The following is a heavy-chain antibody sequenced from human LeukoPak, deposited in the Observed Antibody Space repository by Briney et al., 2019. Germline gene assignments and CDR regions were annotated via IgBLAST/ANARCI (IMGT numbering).Heavy chain of an antibody. Sequence: GASVKVSCKASGYTFTSYDISWVRQATGQGLEWMGWMNPNSGNTGYAQKFQGRVTMTRNTSISTAYMELSSLRSEDTAVYYCARGPRAAAGRVYWGQGTLVTVSS. CDR1: GYTFTSYD. V-gene: IGHV1-8*01. CDR3: ARGPRAAAGRVY. CDR2: MNPNSGNT. J-gene: IGHJ4*02. D-gene: IGHD6-13*01.